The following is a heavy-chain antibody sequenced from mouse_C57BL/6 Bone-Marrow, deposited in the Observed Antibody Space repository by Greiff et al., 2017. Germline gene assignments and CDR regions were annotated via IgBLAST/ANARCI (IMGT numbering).Heavy chain of an antibody. Sequence: VQLQQPGAELVKPGASVKLSCKASGYTFTDYYINWVKQRPGQGLEWIARIYPGSGNTYYNEKFKGKATLTAEKSSSTAYMQLSSLTSEDSAVYFCARWRSWYFDYWGQGTTLTVSS. J-gene: IGHJ2*01. V-gene: IGHV1-76*01. CDR2: IYPGSGNT. CDR3: ARWRSWYFDY. CDR1: GYTFTDYY.